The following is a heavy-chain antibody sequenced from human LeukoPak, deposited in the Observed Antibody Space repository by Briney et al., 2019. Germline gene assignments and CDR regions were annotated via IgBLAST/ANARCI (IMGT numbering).Heavy chain of an antibody. CDR2: ISWNSGSI. D-gene: IGHD3-3*01. V-gene: IGHV3-9*01. CDR1: GFTFDDYA. J-gene: IGHJ5*02. Sequence: PGRSLRLSCAASGFTFDDYAMHWVRQAPGKSLEWVSGISWNSGSIGYADSVKGRFTISRDNAKNSLYLQMNSLRAEDTALYYCAKFATRYFGVNGFFPNWFDPWGQGTLVTVSS. CDR3: AKFATRYFGVNGFFPNWFDP.